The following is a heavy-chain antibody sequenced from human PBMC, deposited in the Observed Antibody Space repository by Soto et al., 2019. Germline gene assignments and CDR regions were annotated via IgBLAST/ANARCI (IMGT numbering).Heavy chain of an antibody. Sequence: QSQTLSLPCAISGDSVSSNNAAWVWLRQSPSRGLEWLGRTYYRSKWYNDYAASVKSRIIINADTSKNQFSLQLNSVTPEDTAVYYCARKENFDAFDIWGQGTMVTVSS. CDR2: TYYRSKWYN. D-gene: IGHD1-7*01. V-gene: IGHV6-1*01. J-gene: IGHJ3*02. CDR3: ARKENFDAFDI. CDR1: GDSVSSNNAA.